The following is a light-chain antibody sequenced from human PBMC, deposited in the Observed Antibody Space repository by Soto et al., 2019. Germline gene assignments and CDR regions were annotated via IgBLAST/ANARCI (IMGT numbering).Light chain of an antibody. CDR2: DVS. J-gene: IGLJ1*01. Sequence: QSALTQPRSVSGSPGQSVTISCTVTSSDVGGYNYVSWYQQHPGKAPKVMIYDVSERPSGVPVRFSGSKSGNTAALTISGLQAEDEADYYCCSYAGRPRYVLGTGTKLTVL. CDR3: CSYAGRPRYV. CDR1: SSDVGGYNY. V-gene: IGLV2-11*01.